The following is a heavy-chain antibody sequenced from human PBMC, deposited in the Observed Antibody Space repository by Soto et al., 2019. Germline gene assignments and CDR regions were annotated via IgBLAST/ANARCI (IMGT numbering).Heavy chain of an antibody. V-gene: IGHV1-69*08. J-gene: IGHJ3*02. Sequence: QVQLVQSGAEVKKPGSSVKVSCKASGGTFSRYSISWVRQAPGQGLEWMGRVLPRLGLSNYAQKFQGRVTITADISTSTAYMELSSLRSDDADLYSWAREAGYGDYARGAFDIWGDGTMVTVSS. CDR1: GGTFSRYS. CDR2: VLPRLGLS. D-gene: IGHD4-17*01. CDR3: AREAGYGDYARGAFDI.